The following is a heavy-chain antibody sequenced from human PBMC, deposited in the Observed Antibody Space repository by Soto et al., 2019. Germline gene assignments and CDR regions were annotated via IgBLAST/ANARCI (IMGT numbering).Heavy chain of an antibody. D-gene: IGHD6-13*01. CDR2: INYNSGSV. CDR3: AKARHSTSWYGLEADF. CDR1: GFTFDVYA. Sequence: EVQLVESGGGWVQPGRSLRLSCAASGFTFDVYAMHWVRQAPGKGLEWVSGINYNSGSVGYADSVKGRFTISRDNAKNSLHLQMNSLRAEDTAVYYCAKARHSTSWYGLEADFWGQGTLVTVSS. J-gene: IGHJ4*02. V-gene: IGHV3-9*01.